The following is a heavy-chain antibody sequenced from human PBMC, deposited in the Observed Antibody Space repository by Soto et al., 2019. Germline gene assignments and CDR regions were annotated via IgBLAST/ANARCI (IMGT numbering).Heavy chain of an antibody. V-gene: IGHV3-23*01. J-gene: IGHJ4*02. D-gene: IGHD6-13*01. CDR3: AKGSGSSWFSS. CDR2: ISVSGGST. Sequence: EVQLLESGGGLVQPGGSLRLSCAASGFTFSSYAMSWVRQAPGKGLEWVSAISVSGGSTYYADSVKGRFTISRDNSKNTQYLQMNSLRAEDTAVYYCAKGSGSSWFSSWGQGTLVTVSS. CDR1: GFTFSSYA.